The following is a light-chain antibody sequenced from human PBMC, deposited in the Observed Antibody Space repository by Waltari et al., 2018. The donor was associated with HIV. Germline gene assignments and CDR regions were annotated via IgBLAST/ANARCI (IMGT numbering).Light chain of an antibody. V-gene: IGLV1-36*01. Sequence: QSVLTQSPSVSEAPGQRVTISCSGSNSNIGSHAVTWYRQSPGKPPKLLVYHDDLILSGVSDRLSASKSGTSASLAINDLQSDDESLYYCATWDDGLNALLFGGGTKVTVL. CDR1: NSNIGSHA. J-gene: IGLJ2*01. CDR2: HDD. CDR3: ATWDDGLNALL.